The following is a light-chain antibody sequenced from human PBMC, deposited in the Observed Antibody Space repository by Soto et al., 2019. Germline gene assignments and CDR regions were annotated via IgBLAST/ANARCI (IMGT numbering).Light chain of an antibody. CDR2: GAS. V-gene: IGKV3-20*01. Sequence: EIVLTQSPGTLSLSPGERATLSCRASQSVSSSYLAWYQQKPGQAPRLLIYGASSRTTGIPERFSGSGSGTDFPLTISRLEPEDFAVYYCQHYGSSPSTFGQGTRLEIK. CDR3: QHYGSSPST. J-gene: IGKJ5*01. CDR1: QSVSSSY.